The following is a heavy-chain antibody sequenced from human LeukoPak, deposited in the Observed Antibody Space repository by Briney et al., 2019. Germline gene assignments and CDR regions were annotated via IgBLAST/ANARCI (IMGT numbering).Heavy chain of an antibody. Sequence: PSETLSLTCTVSGGSISSYYWSWIRQLPGKGLEWIGYIYYSGSTNYNPSLKSRVTISVDTSKNQFSLKLSSVTAADTAVYYCARGDWSSSIDYWGQGTLVTVSS. J-gene: IGHJ4*02. CDR2: IYYSGST. CDR3: ARGDWSSSIDY. CDR1: GGSISSYY. V-gene: IGHV4-59*08. D-gene: IGHD6-6*01.